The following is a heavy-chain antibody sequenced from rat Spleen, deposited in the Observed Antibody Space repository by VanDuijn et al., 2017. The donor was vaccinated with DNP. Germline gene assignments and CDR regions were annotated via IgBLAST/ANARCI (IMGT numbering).Heavy chain of an antibody. V-gene: IGHV5-7*01. Sequence: EVQLVESGGGLVQPGRSLKLSCAASGFTFSDYNMAWVRQAPQRGLEWVATISYDGSSSSYRDSVKGRFTISRDNAKNTQYLQMDSLRSEETATYYCTKAGGYSPWYFDYWGQGVMVTVSS. CDR2: ISYDGSSS. CDR3: TKAGGYSPWYFDY. D-gene: IGHD1-11*01. J-gene: IGHJ2*01. CDR1: GFTFSDYN.